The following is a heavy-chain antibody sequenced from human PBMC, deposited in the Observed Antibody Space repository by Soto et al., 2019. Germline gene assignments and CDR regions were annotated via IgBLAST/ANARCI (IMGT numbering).Heavy chain of an antibody. CDR3: AKRSSSSTFDY. J-gene: IGHJ4*02. V-gene: IGHV3-23*01. Sequence: EVQLLESGGGLVQPGASLRLSCAASGFTFSSYAMSWVRQAPGKGVEWVSVISGSDDSTYYADSVKGRLTISRDNSKNTLYLQMNSLRAEDTAVYYCAKRSSSSTFDYWGQGTLVTVSS. CDR2: ISGSDDST. CDR1: GFTFSSYA. D-gene: IGHD6-6*01.